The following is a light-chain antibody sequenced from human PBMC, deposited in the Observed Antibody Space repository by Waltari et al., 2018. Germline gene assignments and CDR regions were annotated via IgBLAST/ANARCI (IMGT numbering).Light chain of an antibody. V-gene: IGKV4-1*01. CDR1: QSVLHTNNKDY. CDR3: QQYYSTPNT. CDR2: WAS. J-gene: IGKJ2*01. Sequence: DIVMTQSPDSLGVPLGERATINCKSSQSVLHTNNKDYLAWYQQKPGQPPKLLIYWASTREFGVPDRFSGSGSGTSFTLTISSLQAEDVAVYYCQQYYSTPNTFGQGTKLEIK.